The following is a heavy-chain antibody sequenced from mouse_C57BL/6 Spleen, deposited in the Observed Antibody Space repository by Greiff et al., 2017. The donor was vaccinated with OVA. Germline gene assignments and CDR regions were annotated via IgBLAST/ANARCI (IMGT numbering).Heavy chain of an antibody. V-gene: IGHV1-50*01. CDR3: ARGRSCDY. CDR2: IDPSDSYT. D-gene: IGHD1-1*01. Sequence: QVQLQQSGAELVKPGASVKLSCKASGYTFPSYWMQWANQRPGQGLEWIGEIDPSDSYTNYNQKFKGKATLTVDTSSSTAYMQLSSLTSEDSAVYYCARGRSCDYGGQGTTLTVSS. CDR1: GYTFPSYW. J-gene: IGHJ2*01.